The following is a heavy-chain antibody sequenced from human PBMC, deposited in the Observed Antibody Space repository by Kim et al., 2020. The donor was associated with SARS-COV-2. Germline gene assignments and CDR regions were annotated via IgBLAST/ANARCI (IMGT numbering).Heavy chain of an antibody. D-gene: IGHD5-12*01. V-gene: IGHV3-49*02. Sequence: GRTEYAASVKGRFTISRDDSKSIAYLQMDSLKTEDTAVYYCTRATVWLAKDWGQGILVTVSS. CDR2: GRT. J-gene: IGHJ4*02. CDR3: TRATVWLAKD.